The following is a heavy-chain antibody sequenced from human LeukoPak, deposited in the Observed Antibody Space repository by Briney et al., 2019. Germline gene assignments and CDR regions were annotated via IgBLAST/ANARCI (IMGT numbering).Heavy chain of an antibody. J-gene: IGHJ6*02. V-gene: IGHV1-69*13. CDR3: ASVPGGNSLVAGYYGMDV. CDR1: GGTFSSYA. CDR2: IIPIFGTA. D-gene: IGHD4-23*01. Sequence: ASVKVSCTASGGTFSSYAISWVRQAPGQGLEWMEGIIPIFGTANYAQKFQGRVTITADESTSTAYMELSSLRSEDTAVYYCASVPGGNSLVAGYYGMDVWGQGTTVTVSS.